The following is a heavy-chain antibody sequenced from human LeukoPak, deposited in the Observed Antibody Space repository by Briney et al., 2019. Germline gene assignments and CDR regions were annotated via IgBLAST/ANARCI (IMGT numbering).Heavy chain of an antibody. D-gene: IGHD3-9*01. CDR2: IYYSGST. Sequence: SETLSLTCTVSGASISSSSYYWGWIRQPPGKGLEWIGSIYYSGSTYYNPSLKSRVTISVDTSKNQFALELRSVTAVDTAVYYCARAGYSLKDGFDMWGQGTMVTVSA. J-gene: IGHJ3*02. CDR1: GASISSSSYY. V-gene: IGHV4-39*06. CDR3: ARAGYSLKDGFDM.